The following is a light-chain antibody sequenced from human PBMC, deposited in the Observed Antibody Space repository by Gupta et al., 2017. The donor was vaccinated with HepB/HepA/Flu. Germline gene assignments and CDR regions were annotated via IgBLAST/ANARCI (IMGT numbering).Light chain of an antibody. CDR3: QSYDNSLSGSVI. J-gene: IGLJ2*01. V-gene: IGLV1-40*01. Sequence: QSVLTQSPSVSGAPGQRVTISCTGTYSNIGANFDVPWYQQLPGTAPKLLIYANNKRPSGAPDRFSGSKSGTSASLAITGLQAEDEADYYCQSYDNSLSGSVIFGGGTKLTVL. CDR1: YSNIGANFD. CDR2: ANN.